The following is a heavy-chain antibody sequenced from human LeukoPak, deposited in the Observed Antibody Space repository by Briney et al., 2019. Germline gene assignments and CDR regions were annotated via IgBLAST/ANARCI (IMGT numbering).Heavy chain of an antibody. V-gene: IGHV4-59*01. CDR3: ARAHRGGAVRNRLSHVHAFDI. D-gene: IGHD3-10*01. CDR1: GGSISSYY. CDR2: ASYSGST. Sequence: SETLSLTCTVSGGSISSYYWNWIRQPPGKGLEWIGYASYSGSTNYNPSLKSRVSISVDTSKNQFSLKLSSVTAADTAVYYCARAHRGGAVRNRLSHVHAFDIWGQGTMVTVSS. J-gene: IGHJ3*02.